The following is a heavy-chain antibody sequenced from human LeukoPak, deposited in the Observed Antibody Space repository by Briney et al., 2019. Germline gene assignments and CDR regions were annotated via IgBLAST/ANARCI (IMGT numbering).Heavy chain of an antibody. J-gene: IGHJ4*02. Sequence: SETLSLTCTVSGGSISSGGYYWSWVRQPPGKGLEWIGEIYHSGSTNYNPSLKSRVTISVDKSKNQFSLKLSSVTAADTAVYYCARDPHLFGGFDYWGQGTLVTVSS. V-gene: IGHV4-4*02. CDR2: IYHSGST. CDR3: ARDPHLFGGFDY. CDR1: GGSISSGGYY. D-gene: IGHD3-10*01.